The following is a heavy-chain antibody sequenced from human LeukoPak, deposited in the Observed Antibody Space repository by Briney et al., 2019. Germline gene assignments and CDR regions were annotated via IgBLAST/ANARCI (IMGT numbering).Heavy chain of an antibody. CDR2: IYTSGST. CDR1: GGSISDYY. V-gene: IGHV4-4*07. J-gene: IGHJ4*02. CDR3: ARVPVGSSFDY. D-gene: IGHD6-13*01. Sequence: PSETLSLTCTVSGGSISDYYWDWIRQPAGKGLEWIGRIYTSGSTNYHPSLKSRVTMSVDTSKNQFSLRLISVTAADTAVYYCARVPVGSSFDYWGQGTLVTVSS.